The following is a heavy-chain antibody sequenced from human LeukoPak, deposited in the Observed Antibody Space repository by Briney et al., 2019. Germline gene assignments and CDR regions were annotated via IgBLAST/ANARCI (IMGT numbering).Heavy chain of an antibody. CDR2: ISGSGGST. J-gene: IGHJ6*02. CDR1: GFTFSSYA. D-gene: IGHD3-3*01. Sequence: QPGGSLRLSCAASGFTFSSYAMSWVRQAPGKGLEWVSAISGSGGSTYYADSVKGRFTISRDNSKNTLYLQMNSLRAEDTAVYYCAKAPETLDFWSGYHNPDYYYGMDVWGQGTTVTVSS. CDR3: AKAPETLDFWSGYHNPDYYYGMDV. V-gene: IGHV3-23*01.